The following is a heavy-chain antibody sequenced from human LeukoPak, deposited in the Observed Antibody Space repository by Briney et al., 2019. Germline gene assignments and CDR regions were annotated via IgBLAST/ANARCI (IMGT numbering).Heavy chain of an antibody. CDR3: ARHVGGYGDYRRQFYYYYYYMDV. CDR2: IIPIFGTA. V-gene: IGHV1-69*06. D-gene: IGHD4-17*01. J-gene: IGHJ6*03. CDR1: GGTFSSYA. Sequence: GASAKVSCKASGGTFSSYAISWVRQAPGQGLEWMGGIIPIFGTANYAQKFQGRVTITADKSTSTACMELSSLKASDTAMYYCARHVGGYGDYRRQFYYYYYYMDVWGKGTTVTVSS.